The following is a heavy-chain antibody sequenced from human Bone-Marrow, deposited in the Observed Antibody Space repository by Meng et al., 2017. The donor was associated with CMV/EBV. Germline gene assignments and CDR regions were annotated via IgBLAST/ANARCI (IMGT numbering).Heavy chain of an antibody. J-gene: IGHJ6*02. Sequence: SGPTLVKPTQTLTLTCTFSGFSLSTSGVGVGWIRQPPGKALEWLALIYWNDDKRYSPSLKSRLTITKDTSKNQVVLTMTNMDPVDTATYYCAHRPTGYSSSWYGGYYYYYYGMDVWGQGTTVTLSS. CDR3: AHRPTGYSSSWYGGYYYYYYGMDV. CDR2: IYWNDDK. CDR1: GFSLSTSGVG. V-gene: IGHV2-5*01. D-gene: IGHD6-13*01.